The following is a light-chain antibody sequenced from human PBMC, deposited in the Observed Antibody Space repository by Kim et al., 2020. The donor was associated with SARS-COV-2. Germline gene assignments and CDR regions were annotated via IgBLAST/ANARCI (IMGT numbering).Light chain of an antibody. Sequence: PGETASLTCRASQSVSSYLAWYQQKPGQAPRLLIYDASNRATGIPARFSGSGSGTDFTLTISSLEPEDFAVYYCQQRSNWPSITFGQGTRLEIK. V-gene: IGKV3-11*01. CDR1: QSVSSY. J-gene: IGKJ5*01. CDR2: DAS. CDR3: QQRSNWPSIT.